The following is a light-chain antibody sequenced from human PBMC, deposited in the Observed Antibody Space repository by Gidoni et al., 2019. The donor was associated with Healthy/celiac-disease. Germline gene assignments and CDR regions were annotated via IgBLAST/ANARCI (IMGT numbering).Light chain of an antibody. CDR2: DVS. V-gene: IGLV2-14*01. Sequence: ALTQPASVSGSPGQSIPISCTVTSRYVGVYNYVSWYQQHPGQAPKLMIYDVSNRPSTVSNRVSSSKSGNTATLTMSELQAEDEADYYCSSYTSSSSVVFGGGTKLTVL. CDR1: SRYVGVYNY. CDR3: SSYTSSSSVV. J-gene: IGLJ2*01.